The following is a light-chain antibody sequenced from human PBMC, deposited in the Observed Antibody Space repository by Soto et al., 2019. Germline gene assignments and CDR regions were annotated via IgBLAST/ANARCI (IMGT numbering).Light chain of an antibody. J-gene: IGKJ3*01. V-gene: IGKV3-11*01. CDR3: QQRSNWPPIFT. Sequence: EIVLTQSPATLSLSPGERATLSCRASQSVSSYLAWYQQKPGQAPRLLIYDASNRATGIPARFSGSGSGTDFALTISSLEPEDFAVYYWQQRSNWPPIFTFGPGTKVDI. CDR2: DAS. CDR1: QSVSSY.